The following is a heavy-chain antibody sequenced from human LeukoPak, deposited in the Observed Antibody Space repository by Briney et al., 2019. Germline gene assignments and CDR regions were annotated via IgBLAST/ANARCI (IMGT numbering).Heavy chain of an antibody. CDR2: ISWNSGSI. D-gene: IGHD4-11*01. CDR1: GFTFDDYA. J-gene: IGHJ4*02. CDR3: AKGLRASTVPPHFDY. Sequence: TGGSLRLSCAASGFTFDDYAMHWVRQAPGKGLEWVSGISWNSGSIGYADSVKGRFTISRDNAKNSLYLQMNSLRAEDMALYYCAKGLRASTVPPHFDYWGQGTLVTVSS. V-gene: IGHV3-9*03.